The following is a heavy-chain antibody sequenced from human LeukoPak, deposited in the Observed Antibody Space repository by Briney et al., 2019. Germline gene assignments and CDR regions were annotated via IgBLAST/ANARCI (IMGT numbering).Heavy chain of an antibody. CDR3: ARDQEGGHDY. Sequence: GASVKVSCKASRGTFSSYAISWVRQAPGQGLEWMGRIIPILGIANYAQKFQGRVTITADKSTSTAYMELSSLRSEDTAVYYCARDQEGGHDYWGQGTLVTVSS. CDR1: RGTFSSYA. V-gene: IGHV1-69*04. CDR2: IIPILGIA. D-gene: IGHD6-25*01. J-gene: IGHJ4*02.